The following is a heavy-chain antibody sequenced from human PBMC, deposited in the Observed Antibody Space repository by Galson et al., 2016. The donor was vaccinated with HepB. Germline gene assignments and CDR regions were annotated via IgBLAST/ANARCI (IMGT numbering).Heavy chain of an antibody. Sequence: SVKVSCKASGYTFISYGISWVRQAPGQGLEWMGWISAHNGNTNYAQKIQGRVTLTTETSTRTAYMELRSLRPDDTAVYYCARDRRYGDYHRMDVWGQGTLVTVSS. CDR3: ARDRRYGDYHRMDV. CDR2: ISAHNGNT. CDR1: GYTFISYG. D-gene: IGHD4-17*01. V-gene: IGHV1-18*04. J-gene: IGHJ4*02.